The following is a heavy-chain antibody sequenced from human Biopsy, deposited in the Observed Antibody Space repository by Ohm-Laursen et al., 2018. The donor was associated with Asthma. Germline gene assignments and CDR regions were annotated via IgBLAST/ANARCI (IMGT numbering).Heavy chain of an antibody. Sequence: SLRLSCTASGFTFGDYWMSWVRQVPGQPLERVANIKHDGTEKNHVDSLKGRFTISRDNAKNSLYLQMNSLRAEDTAVYYCARTFHFWSPYHAEHYQLWGQGTLVTVSS. D-gene: IGHD3-3*02. J-gene: IGHJ1*01. CDR1: GFTFGDYW. CDR2: IKHDGTEK. V-gene: IGHV3-7*01. CDR3: ARTFHFWSPYHAEHYQL.